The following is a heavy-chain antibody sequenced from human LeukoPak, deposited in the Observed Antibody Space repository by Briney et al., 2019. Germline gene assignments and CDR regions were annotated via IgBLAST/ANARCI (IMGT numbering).Heavy chain of an antibody. Sequence: NPSETLSLTCTASGGSISSSSYYWGWIRQPPGKGLEWIGSIYYSGSTYYNPSLKSRVTISVDTSKNQFSLKLSSVTAADTAVYYCARTPRYSSSWPFDYWGQGTLVTVSS. J-gene: IGHJ4*02. V-gene: IGHV4-39*07. CDR2: IYYSGST. CDR3: ARTPRYSSSWPFDY. D-gene: IGHD6-13*01. CDR1: GGSISSSSYY.